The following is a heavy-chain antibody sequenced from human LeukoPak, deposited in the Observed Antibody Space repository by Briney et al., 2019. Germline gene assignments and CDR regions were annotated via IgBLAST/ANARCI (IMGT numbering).Heavy chain of an antibody. CDR1: GGSISSYY. J-gene: IGHJ4*02. Sequence: PSETLSLTCTVSGGSISSYYWSWIRQPPGKGLEWIGYIYYSGSTNYNPSLKSRVTISVDTSKNQFSLKLSSVTAADTAVYYCATPFATGFSSSWSSYWGQGTLVTVSS. CDR2: IYYSGST. V-gene: IGHV4-59*08. CDR3: ATPFATGFSSSWSSY. D-gene: IGHD6-13*01.